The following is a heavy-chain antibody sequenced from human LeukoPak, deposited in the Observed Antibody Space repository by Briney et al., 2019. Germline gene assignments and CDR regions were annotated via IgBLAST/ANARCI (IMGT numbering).Heavy chain of an antibody. CDR2: ISGSGDERT. J-gene: IGHJ4*02. CDR3: AKGDLGYCSTTNCNDY. V-gene: IGHV3-23*01. Sequence: GSLRLSCAASGFTFSNYAMTWVRQALGKGLEWVSVISGSGDERTYYADSVKGRFTISRDNSKNTLYLQMNSLRAEDTAVYYCAKGDLGYCSTTNCNDYWGQGTLVTVSS. D-gene: IGHD2-2*01. CDR1: GFTFSNYA.